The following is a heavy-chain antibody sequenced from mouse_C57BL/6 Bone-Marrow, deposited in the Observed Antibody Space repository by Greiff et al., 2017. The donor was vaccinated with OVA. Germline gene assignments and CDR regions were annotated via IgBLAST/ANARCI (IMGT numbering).Heavy chain of an antibody. D-gene: IGHD1-1*01. V-gene: IGHV1-64*01. CDR1: GYTFPSSW. Sequence: VQLQQPGAELVKPGASVKLSCKASGYTFPSSWMHWVKQRPGQGLEWIGMIHPNSGSTNYNEKFKSKATLTVDKSSSTAYMQLSSLTSEDSAVYYCARHYGSSLAYWGQGTLVTVSA. J-gene: IGHJ3*01. CDR3: ARHYGSSLAY. CDR2: IHPNSGST.